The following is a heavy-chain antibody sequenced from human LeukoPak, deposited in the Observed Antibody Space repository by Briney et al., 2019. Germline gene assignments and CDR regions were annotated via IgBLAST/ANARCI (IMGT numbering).Heavy chain of an antibody. J-gene: IGHJ4*02. V-gene: IGHV3-9*01. CDR2: ISWNSGSI. D-gene: IGHD4-23*01. CDR1: GFMFDDYA. CDR3: ARGGGNFDF. Sequence: PGGSLRLSCAASGFMFDDYAMRWVRQAPGKGLEWVSGISWNSGSIDYADSVKGRFTISRDSAKNSLYLQMNSLRAEDTALYYCARGGGNFDFWGQGTLVTVSS.